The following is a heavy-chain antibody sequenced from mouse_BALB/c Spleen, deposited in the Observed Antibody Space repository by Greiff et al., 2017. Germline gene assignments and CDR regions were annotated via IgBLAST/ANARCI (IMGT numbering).Heavy chain of an antibody. CDR3: ARSGGSSY. J-gene: IGHJ2*01. D-gene: IGHD1-1*01. CDR2: IYPGDGDT. Sequence: VQLQQSGAELARPGASVKLSCKASGYTFTSYWMQWVKQRPGQGLEWIGAIYPGDGDTRYTQKFKGKATLTADKSSSTAYMQLSSLASEDSAVYYCARSGGSSYWGQGTTLTVAS. CDR1: GYTFTSYW. V-gene: IGHV1-87*01.